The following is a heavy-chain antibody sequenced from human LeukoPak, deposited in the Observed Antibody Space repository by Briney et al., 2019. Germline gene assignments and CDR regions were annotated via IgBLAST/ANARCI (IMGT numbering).Heavy chain of an antibody. V-gene: IGHV4-59*01. CDR3: ARVSIYGDYYFDY. D-gene: IGHD4-17*01. CDR2: IYYSGST. J-gene: IGHJ4*02. Sequence: SETLSLTCTVSGGSISSYYWSWIRQPPGKGLEWIGYIYYSGSTNYNPSLKSRVTISADTSKNQFSLKLSSVTAADTAVYYCARVSIYGDYYFDYWGQGTLVTVSS. CDR1: GGSISSYY.